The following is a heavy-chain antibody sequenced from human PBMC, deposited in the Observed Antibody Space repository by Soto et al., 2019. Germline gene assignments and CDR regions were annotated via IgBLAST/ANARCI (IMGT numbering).Heavy chain of an antibody. J-gene: IGHJ4*02. CDR1: GFSFSTST. Sequence: EVQLVESGGGLVKPGGSLRLSCAASGFSFSTSTMNWFRQAPGKGLEFVSSIGRTGIDRYYIDSVTGRFTISRDNAQNSRYLKMNSLRAENTVLYTCVCDDTRRYWGKGTLVTVSS. V-gene: IGHV3-21*01. CDR2: IGRTGIDR. CDR3: VCDDTRRY. D-gene: IGHD2-2*01.